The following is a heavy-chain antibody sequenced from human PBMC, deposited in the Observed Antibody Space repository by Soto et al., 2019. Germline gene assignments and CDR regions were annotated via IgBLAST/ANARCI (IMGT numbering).Heavy chain of an antibody. Sequence: QVQLVQSGAEVKKPGSSVKVSCKASGGTFSRYAISWVRQAPGQGLEWMGGIIPIFGTANYAQKFQGRVTITADESTSTAYMELSSLRSEDTAVYYCARVYGVIFGIHGLPPSWFDPWGKGTLVTVSS. CDR3: ARVYGVIFGIHGLPPSWFDP. J-gene: IGHJ5*02. CDR2: IIPIFGTA. V-gene: IGHV1-69*01. CDR1: GGTFSRYA. D-gene: IGHD3-3*01.